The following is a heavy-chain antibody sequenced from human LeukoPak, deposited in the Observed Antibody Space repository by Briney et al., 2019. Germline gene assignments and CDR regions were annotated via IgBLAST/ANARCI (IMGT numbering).Heavy chain of an antibody. D-gene: IGHD1-26*01. CDR2: IYYSGST. J-gene: IGHJ4*02. Sequence: TSETLSLTCTVSGGSISSSSYYWGWIRQPPGKGLEWIGSIYYSGSTYYNPSLKSRVTISVDTSKNQFSLKLSSVTAADTAVYYCARDQSGSYYWGQGTLVTVSS. CDR1: GGSISSSSYY. CDR3: ARDQSGSYY. V-gene: IGHV4-39*07.